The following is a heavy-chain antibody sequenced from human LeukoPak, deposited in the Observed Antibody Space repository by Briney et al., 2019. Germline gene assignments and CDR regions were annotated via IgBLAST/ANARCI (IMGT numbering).Heavy chain of an antibody. CDR3: ARDSSGWYLWDY. CDR1: GGSISTYY. CDR2: IYYSGST. J-gene: IGHJ4*02. V-gene: IGHV4-59*08. Sequence: SETLSLTCSVSGGSISTYYWSWIRQPPGKGLEWIGYIYYSGSTSYNPSLKSRVTISVDTSKNQFSLKLSSVTAADTAVYYCARDSSGWYLWDYWGQGTLVTVSS. D-gene: IGHD6-19*01.